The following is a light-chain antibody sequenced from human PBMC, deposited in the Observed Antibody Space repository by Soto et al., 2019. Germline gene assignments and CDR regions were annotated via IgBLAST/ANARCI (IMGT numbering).Light chain of an antibody. CDR2: GAS. Sequence: IALTQSTCTLSLSLGERATLSCRASQRFXSRYLAGYEQKPGQAPRLLXAGASSSATGSPDSLSGSGSGTDFTRTISRLEPDDCALYYWQQYGISTRTFGGGTKVDIK. J-gene: IGKJ4*01. CDR3: QQYGISTRT. CDR1: QRFXSRY. V-gene: IGKV3-20*01.